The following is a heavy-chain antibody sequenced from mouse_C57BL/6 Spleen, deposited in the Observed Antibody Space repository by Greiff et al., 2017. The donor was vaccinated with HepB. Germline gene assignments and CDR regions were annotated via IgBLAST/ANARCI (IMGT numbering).Heavy chain of an antibody. CDR3: TRYSAVGGYFDY. J-gene: IGHJ2*01. V-gene: IGHV1-15*01. D-gene: IGHD3-2*02. Sequence: QVQLKQSGAELVRPGASVTLSCKASGYTFTDYEMHWVKQTPVHGLEWIGAIDPETGGTAYNQKFKGKAILTADKSSSTAYMELRSLTSEDSAVYYCTRYSAVGGYFDYWGQGTTLTVSS. CDR1: GYTFTDYE. CDR2: IDPETGGT.